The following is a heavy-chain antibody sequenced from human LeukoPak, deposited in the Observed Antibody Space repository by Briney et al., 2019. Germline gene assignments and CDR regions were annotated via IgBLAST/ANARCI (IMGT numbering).Heavy chain of an antibody. CDR3: ASGWFGVPAGYNWFDP. CDR2: IYYSGST. J-gene: IGHJ5*02. V-gene: IGHV4-59*01. CDR1: GGSISSYY. D-gene: IGHD3-10*01. Sequence: SETLSLTCTVSGGSISSYYWSWIRQPPGKGLEWIGYIYYSGSTNYNPSLKSRVTISVDTSKNQFSLKLSSVTAADTAVYYCASGWFGVPAGYNWFDPWGQGTLVTVSS.